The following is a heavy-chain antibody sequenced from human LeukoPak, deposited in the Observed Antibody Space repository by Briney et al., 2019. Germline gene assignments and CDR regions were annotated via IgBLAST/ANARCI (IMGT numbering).Heavy chain of an antibody. J-gene: IGHJ4*02. V-gene: IGHV3-74*01. Sequence: PGGSLRLSCTASGFTFSSYWMHWVRQAPGEGLVWVSHIGGDGTTTGYADSVKGRFTISRDNAKNTLYLQMNSLRVEDTAVYYCASSIVVPGHYWGQGTLVTVSS. CDR1: GFTFSSYW. CDR3: ASSIVVPGHY. CDR2: IGGDGTTT. D-gene: IGHD6-19*01.